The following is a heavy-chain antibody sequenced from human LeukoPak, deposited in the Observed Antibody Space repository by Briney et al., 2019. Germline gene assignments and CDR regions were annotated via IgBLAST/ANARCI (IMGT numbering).Heavy chain of an antibody. Sequence: ASVKVSCKASGYTFTSYGISWVRQAPGQGLEWMGWISAYNGNTNYAQKLQGRVTMTTDTSTSTAYMELSSLRSEDTAVYYCARAGMYYDFWSGYYTAHDAFDIWGQGTMVTVSP. V-gene: IGHV1-18*01. CDR1: GYTFTSYG. J-gene: IGHJ3*02. CDR2: ISAYNGNT. D-gene: IGHD3-3*01. CDR3: ARAGMYYDFWSGYYTAHDAFDI.